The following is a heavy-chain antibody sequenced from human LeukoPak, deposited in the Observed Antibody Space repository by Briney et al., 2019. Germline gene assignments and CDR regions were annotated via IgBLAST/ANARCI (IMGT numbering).Heavy chain of an antibody. V-gene: IGHV3-23*01. Sequence: GGSLRLSCAASGFIFNNCDLSWLRQAPGEGLEWVLDTTKSGSRTDYADSVKGRFTISRDNSKNTLYLQMNSLRAEDTAIYYCAGCWRWGQGTRVTVSS. CDR3: AGCWR. J-gene: IGHJ4*02. D-gene: IGHD3-10*01. CDR1: GFIFNNCD. CDR2: TTKSGSRT.